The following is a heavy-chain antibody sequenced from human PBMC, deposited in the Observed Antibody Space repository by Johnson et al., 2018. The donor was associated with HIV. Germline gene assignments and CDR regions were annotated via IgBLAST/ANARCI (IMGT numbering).Heavy chain of an antibody. J-gene: IGHJ3*02. CDR2: ISWDGGST. CDR3: AKDISPSSSSWGLLIDAFDI. Sequence: VQLVESGGGLVQPGRSLRLSCAASGFTFDDYTMHWVRQDPGKGLEWVSLISWDGGSTYYADSVKGRFTIYRDNSNNSLFLQMNSLRIEDPALYYCAKDISPSSSSWGLLIDAFDIWGQGKMVTVSS. D-gene: IGHD6-13*01. CDR1: GFTFDDYT. V-gene: IGHV3-43*01.